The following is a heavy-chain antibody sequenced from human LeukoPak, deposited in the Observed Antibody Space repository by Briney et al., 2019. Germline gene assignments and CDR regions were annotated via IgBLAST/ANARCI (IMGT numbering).Heavy chain of an antibody. Sequence: SVKVSCKASGGTFSSYAISWVRQAPGQGLEWMGGIIPIFGTANYAQKFQGGVTITADESTSTAYMELSSLRSEDTAVYYCAKDIGDSPLLWFGDGWNWGQGTLVTVSS. CDR1: GGTFSSYA. V-gene: IGHV1-69*13. CDR3: AKDIGDSPLLWFGDGWN. CDR2: IIPIFGTA. J-gene: IGHJ4*02. D-gene: IGHD3-10*01.